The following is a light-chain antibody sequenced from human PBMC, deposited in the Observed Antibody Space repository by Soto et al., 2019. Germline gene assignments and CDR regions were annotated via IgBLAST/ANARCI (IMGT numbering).Light chain of an antibody. V-gene: IGKV1-5*03. CDR1: QTISSW. Sequence: DIQMTQAPSTLSGSVGDRVTITCLAIQTISSWLAWYQQKPGKAPKLLIYKACTLKSGVPSRFSGSGAGTEFTLTISSRQPDDFATYYCQPYNSYSEAFGQGTKVALK. CDR3: QPYNSYSEA. CDR2: KAC. J-gene: IGKJ1*01.